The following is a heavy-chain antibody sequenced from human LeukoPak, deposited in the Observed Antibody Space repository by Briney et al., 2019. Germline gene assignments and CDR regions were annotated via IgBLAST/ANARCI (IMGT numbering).Heavy chain of an antibody. CDR1: DFTCGDHG. CDR3: TRGPIRLWIDNGRDV. D-gene: IGHD5-12*01. CDR2: IRSKAYRGTT. Sequence: GSVPPSRLGSDFTCGDHGMSWVRQAPAKGLEWVGFIRSKAYRGTTEYAPSVKGRFTISRDDSISIAYLQMNSLITEDTAFYFCTRGPIRLWIDNGRDVWGQGTTVTVSS. J-gene: IGHJ6*02. V-gene: IGHV3-49*04.